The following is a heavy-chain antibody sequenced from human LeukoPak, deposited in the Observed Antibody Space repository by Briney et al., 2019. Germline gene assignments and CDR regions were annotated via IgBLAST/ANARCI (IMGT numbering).Heavy chain of an antibody. D-gene: IGHD3-9*01. CDR1: GFTFSSYA. Sequence: GGSLRPSCAASGFTFSSYAMSWVRQAPGKGLEWVSAISGSGGSTYYADSVKGRFTISRDNSKNTLYLQMNSLRAEDTAVYYCNSDLTGYHYFDYWGQGTLVTVSS. CDR2: ISGSGGST. V-gene: IGHV3-23*01. J-gene: IGHJ4*02. CDR3: NSDLTGYHYFDY.